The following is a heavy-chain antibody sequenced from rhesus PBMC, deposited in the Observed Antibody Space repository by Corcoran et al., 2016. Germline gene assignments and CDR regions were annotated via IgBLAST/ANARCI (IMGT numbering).Heavy chain of an antibody. CDR3: ARGPHIVVGYSSSYPGGEFDY. V-gene: IGHV4-169*01. J-gene: IGHJ4*01. CDR2: LYGSGSST. CDR1: GGALSSRY. D-gene: IGHD6-43*01. Sequence: QLQLQESGPGLVTPSETLSVTFAVSGGALSSRYLRLFRQAPGKRLEWIVYLYGSGSSTNYNPSLKSRVTLSVDTAKNQLSRKLSSVTAADTAVYYCARGPHIVVGYSSSYPGGEFDYWGQGVLVTVSS.